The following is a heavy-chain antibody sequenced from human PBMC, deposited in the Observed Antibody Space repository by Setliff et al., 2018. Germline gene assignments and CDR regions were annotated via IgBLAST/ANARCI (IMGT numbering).Heavy chain of an antibody. Sequence: GGSLRLSCAASGFTFSTYWMSWARQAPGKGLEWVANIKQDGSEKYYVDSVKGRFSISRDNAKNSLYLQMNSLRVEDTAVYYCARIYQGYYFDYWGQGTLVTVSS. J-gene: IGHJ4*02. CDR3: ARIYQGYYFDY. V-gene: IGHV3-7*01. CDR2: IKQDGSEK. CDR1: GFTFSTYW.